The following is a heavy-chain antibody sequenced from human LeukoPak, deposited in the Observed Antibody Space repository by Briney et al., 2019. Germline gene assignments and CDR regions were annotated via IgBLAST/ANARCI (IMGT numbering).Heavy chain of an antibody. D-gene: IGHD5-18*01. Sequence: PSETLSLTCAVYGGSFSGYYWSWIRHPPGKGLEWIGEINHSGSTNYNPSLKSRATISVDTSKNQFSLKLSSVTAADTAVYCCARERTAMVTSYYYYGMDVWGQGTTVTVSS. CDR2: INHSGST. CDR1: GGSFSGYY. CDR3: ARERTAMVTSYYYYGMDV. J-gene: IGHJ6*02. V-gene: IGHV4-34*01.